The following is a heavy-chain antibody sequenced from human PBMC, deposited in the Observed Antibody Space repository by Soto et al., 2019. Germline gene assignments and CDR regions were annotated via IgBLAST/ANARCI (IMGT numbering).Heavy chain of an antibody. Sequence: SETLSLTCAVYGGSFSGYYWSWIRQPPGKGLEWIGEINHSGGTNYNPSLKSRVTISVDTSKNQFSLKLSSVTAADTAVYYCAREIKQQLVLGGDYYGMDVWGQGTTVTVSS. D-gene: IGHD6-13*01. CDR3: AREIKQQLVLGGDYYGMDV. V-gene: IGHV4-34*01. CDR2: INHSGGT. J-gene: IGHJ6*02. CDR1: GGSFSGYY.